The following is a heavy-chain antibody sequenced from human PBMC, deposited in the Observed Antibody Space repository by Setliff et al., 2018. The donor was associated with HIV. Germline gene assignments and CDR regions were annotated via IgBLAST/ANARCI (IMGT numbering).Heavy chain of an antibody. J-gene: IGHJ3*02. CDR2: IVVGSGNT. D-gene: IGHD1-7*01. CDR1: GFTFTNSA. Sequence: ASEQVSCKASGFTFTNSAVQWVRQARGQRLAWIGWIVVGSGNTNYAQKFQERVTITRDMSTSRAYMELSGLRTEDTAVYYCGADPQTGTTSYDAFDIWGQGTVVTVSS. CDR3: GADPQTGTTSYDAFDI. V-gene: IGHV1-58*01.